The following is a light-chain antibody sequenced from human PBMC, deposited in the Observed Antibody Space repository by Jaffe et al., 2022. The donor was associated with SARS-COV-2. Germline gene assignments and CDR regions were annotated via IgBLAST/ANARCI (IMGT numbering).Light chain of an antibody. V-gene: IGKV1-9*01. CDR1: QGISSY. Sequence: DIQLTQSPSFLSASVGDRVTITCRASQGISSYLAWYQQKPGRAPNLLIYAASTLQTGVPSRFSGSGSGTEFTLTISSLQPEDLATYYCQQHNSYPLTFGGGTKVEIK. J-gene: IGKJ4*01. CDR3: QQHNSYPLT. CDR2: AAS.